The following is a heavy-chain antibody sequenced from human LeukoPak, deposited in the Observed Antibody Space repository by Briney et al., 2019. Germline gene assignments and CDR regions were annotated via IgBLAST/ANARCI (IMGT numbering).Heavy chain of an antibody. CDR1: GFTFDDYG. J-gene: IGHJ4*02. Sequence: GGSLRLSCAASGFTFDDYGMSWVRQAPGKGLEWISGISWNSDSIAYADSVKGRFTISRDNAKNSLYLQMNSLRAEDMALYYCAKGSYGSGSYGYFDYWGQGTLVTVSS. V-gene: IGHV3-9*03. D-gene: IGHD3-10*01. CDR3: AKGSYGSGSYGYFDY. CDR2: ISWNSDSI.